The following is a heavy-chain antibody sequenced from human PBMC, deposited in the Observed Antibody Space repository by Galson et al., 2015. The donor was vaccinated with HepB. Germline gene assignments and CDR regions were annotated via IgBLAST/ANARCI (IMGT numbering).Heavy chain of an antibody. CDR3: ARDLGWLQYDY. CDR1: GFTFTSYS. CDR2: ISYDGNNK. V-gene: IGHV3-30*04. D-gene: IGHD5-24*01. J-gene: IGHJ4*02. Sequence: SLRLSCAASGFTFTSYSMDWVRQAPGKGLEWVAVISYDGNNKYYADSVRGRFTISRDNSENTLYLQMDSLRAEDTAVYYCARDLGWLQYDYWGRGTLVTVSS.